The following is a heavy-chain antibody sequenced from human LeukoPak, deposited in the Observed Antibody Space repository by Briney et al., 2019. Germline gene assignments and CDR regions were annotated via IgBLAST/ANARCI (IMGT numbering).Heavy chain of an antibody. CDR2: MNPNSGNT. Sequence: GASVKVSCKASGYTFTSYDINWVRQAPGQGLEWMGWMNPNSGNTGYAQKFQGRVTMTRNTSISTAYMELSSLRSEDTAVYYCASMTAAAGTRPFDYWGQGTLVTVSS. D-gene: IGHD6-13*01. J-gene: IGHJ4*02. V-gene: IGHV1-8*01. CDR1: GYTFTSYD. CDR3: ASMTAAAGTRPFDY.